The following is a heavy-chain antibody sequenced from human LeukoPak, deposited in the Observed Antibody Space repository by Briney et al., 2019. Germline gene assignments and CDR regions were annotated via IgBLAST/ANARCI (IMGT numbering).Heavy chain of an antibody. Sequence: GESLKISCKGSGYSFTSYWISWVRQMPGKGLEWMGRIDPSDSYTNYSPSFQGHVTISADKSISTAYLQWSSLKASDTAMYYCAGHVPAITVTPEDYFDYWGQGTLVTVSS. CDR1: GYSFTSYW. CDR3: AGHVPAITVTPEDYFDY. CDR2: IDPSDSYT. J-gene: IGHJ4*02. D-gene: IGHD4-17*01. V-gene: IGHV5-10-1*01.